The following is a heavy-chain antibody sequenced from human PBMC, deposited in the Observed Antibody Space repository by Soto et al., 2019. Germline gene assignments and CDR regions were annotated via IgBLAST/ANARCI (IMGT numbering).Heavy chain of an antibody. V-gene: IGHV4-39*01. J-gene: IGHJ4*02. D-gene: IGHD2-8*01. CDR2: VYYRVRS. CDR1: GGSVSNSNYY. CDR3: VSQRTSVLPQAYFDY. Sequence: PSETLSLTCTVSGGSVSNSNYYWGWIRQSPGKGLEWIGSVYYRVRSYSKSSVKSRVTISVDTSKNQFSLNLNSVTASDTAVYYCVSQRTSVLPQAYFDYWGPGALVTVSS.